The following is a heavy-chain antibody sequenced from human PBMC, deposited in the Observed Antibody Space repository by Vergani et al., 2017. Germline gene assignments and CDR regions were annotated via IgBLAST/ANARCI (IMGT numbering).Heavy chain of an antibody. V-gene: IGHV4-59*08. Sequence: QVQLQESGPGLVKPSETLSLTCTVSGGSISSYYWSGIRQPPGKGLEWIGYIDYSGSTNYNPSLKSRVTISVDTSKKQYSLKLSSVTAADTAVYYCARHGAWDWFDPWGQGTLVTVSS. D-gene: IGHD1-26*01. J-gene: IGHJ5*02. CDR1: GGSISSYY. CDR3: ARHGAWDWFDP. CDR2: IDYSGST.